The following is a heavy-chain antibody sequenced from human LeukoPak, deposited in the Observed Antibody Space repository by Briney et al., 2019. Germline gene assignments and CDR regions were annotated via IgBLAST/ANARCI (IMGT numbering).Heavy chain of an antibody. Sequence: GGSLRLSCVVSGFTFSSYSINWVRQAPGKGLEWVSSIGSSSSYIYYADSVKGRFTISRDNAENSLYLQMNSLRAEDTAVYYCATSDDIVVVSTAPPEDYWGQGTLVTVSS. CDR3: ATSDDIVVVSTAPPEDY. V-gene: IGHV3-21*01. J-gene: IGHJ4*02. D-gene: IGHD2-2*01. CDR1: GFTFSSYS. CDR2: IGSSSSYI.